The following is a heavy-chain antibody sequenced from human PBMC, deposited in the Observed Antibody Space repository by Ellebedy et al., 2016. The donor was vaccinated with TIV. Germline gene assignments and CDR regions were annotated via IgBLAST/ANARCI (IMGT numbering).Heavy chain of an antibody. CDR2: ISAYNGNT. Sequence: AASVKVSCKASGGTFSSYAISWVRQAPGQGLEWMGWISAYNGNTNYAEKLQGRVTMTTDTSTSTAYMELRSLRSDDTAVYYCARRSRHDYSIREMYYFDYWGQGTLVTVSS. CDR3: ARRSRHDYSIREMYYFDY. CDR1: GGTFSSYA. V-gene: IGHV1-18*01. D-gene: IGHD4-11*01. J-gene: IGHJ4*02.